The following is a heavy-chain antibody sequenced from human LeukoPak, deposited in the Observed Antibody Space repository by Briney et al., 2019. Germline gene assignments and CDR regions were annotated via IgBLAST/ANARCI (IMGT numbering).Heavy chain of an antibody. V-gene: IGHV4-59*01. J-gene: IGHJ4*02. D-gene: IGHD6-19*01. CDR1: GGSISSYY. CDR2: IYYSGST. Sequence: SETLSLTCTVPGGSISSYYWSWIRQPPGKGLEWIGYIYYSGSTNYNPSLKSRVTISVDTSKNQFSLKLSSVTAADTAVYYCARELAAPYFDYWGQGTLVTVSS. CDR3: ARELAAPYFDY.